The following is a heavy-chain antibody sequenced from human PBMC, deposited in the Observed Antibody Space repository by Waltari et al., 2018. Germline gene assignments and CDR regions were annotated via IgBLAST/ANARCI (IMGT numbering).Heavy chain of an antibody. D-gene: IGHD2-2*01. CDR3: AGDRAIGLFFDY. V-gene: IGHV4-4*02. CDR2: VHHSGKT. J-gene: IGHJ4*02. Sequence: QVQLQESGQGLVKPSGTLSLTCAVSGDSISGNYWWSWVRQSPEKGLEWIGQVHHSGKTQYNPSLQSRVAISVDKPKNQFSLNLNSVTAADTAIYYCAGDRAIGLFFDYWGRGTLVTVSS. CDR1: GDSISGNYW.